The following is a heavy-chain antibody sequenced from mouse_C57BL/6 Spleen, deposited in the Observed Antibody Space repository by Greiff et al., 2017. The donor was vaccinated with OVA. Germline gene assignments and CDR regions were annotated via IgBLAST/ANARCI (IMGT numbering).Heavy chain of an antibody. J-gene: IGHJ2*01. Sequence: QVQLQQPGAELVKPGASVKLSCKASGYTFTSYWMHWVKQRPGQGLEWIGMIHPNSGSTNYNEKFKSKATLTVDKSSSTAYMQLSSLTSEDSAVYYCARRDYGSSFDYWDQGTTLTVSS. D-gene: IGHD1-1*01. V-gene: IGHV1-64*01. CDR3: ARRDYGSSFDY. CDR2: IHPNSGST. CDR1: GYTFTSYW.